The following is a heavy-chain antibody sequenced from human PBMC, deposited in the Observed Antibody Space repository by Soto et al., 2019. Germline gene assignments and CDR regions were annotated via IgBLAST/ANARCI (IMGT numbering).Heavy chain of an antibody. J-gene: IGHJ3*02. D-gene: IGHD3-22*01. CDR2: IYYSGST. Sequence: PSETLSLTCTVSGGSISSGGYYWSWIRQHPGKGLEWIGYIYYSGSTYYNPSLKSRVTISVDTSKNQFSLKLSSVTAADTAVYYCARGDYYDSSGNDSDAFEIWGQGTMVTVSS. CDR1: GGSISSGGYY. V-gene: IGHV4-31*03. CDR3: ARGDYYDSSGNDSDAFEI.